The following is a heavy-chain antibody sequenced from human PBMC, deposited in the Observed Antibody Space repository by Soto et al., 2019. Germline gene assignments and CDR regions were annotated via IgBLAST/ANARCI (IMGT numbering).Heavy chain of an antibody. J-gene: IGHJ4*02. Sequence: QVPLVQSGAEVKKPGASVKVSCKASGYTFSSYGISWVRQAPGQGLEWMGWITTHNDNTNYAQKLQGRVTMTTDTSTRTAYMELRSLRSDDTAVYYCARDVRLYPNDYWGQGTLVTVSS. CDR3: ARDVRLYPNDY. V-gene: IGHV1-18*04. CDR2: ITTHNDNT. D-gene: IGHD2-2*02. CDR1: GYTFSSYG.